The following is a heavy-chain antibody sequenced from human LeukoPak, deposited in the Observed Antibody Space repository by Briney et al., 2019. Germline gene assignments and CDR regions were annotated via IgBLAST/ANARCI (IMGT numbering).Heavy chain of an antibody. V-gene: IGHV4-34*01. J-gene: IGHJ4*02. D-gene: IGHD2-21*02. Sequence: SETLSLTCAVYGGSFSGYYWSWIRQPPGKGLEWIGEINHSGSTNYNPSLKSRVTISVDTSKNQFSLKLSSVSAADTAVYYCARGLAVTDYWGQGTLVTVSS. CDR3: ARGLAVTDY. CDR1: GGSFSGYY. CDR2: INHSGST.